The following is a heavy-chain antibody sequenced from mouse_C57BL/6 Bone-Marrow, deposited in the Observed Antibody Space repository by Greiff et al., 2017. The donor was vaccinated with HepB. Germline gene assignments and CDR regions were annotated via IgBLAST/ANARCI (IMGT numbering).Heavy chain of an antibody. CDR3: VRGGDAMDY. CDR1: GFTFHTYA. CDR2: IRSKSSNYAT. J-gene: IGHJ4*01. Sequence: DVQLLESGGGLVQPKGSLQLSCAASGFTFHTYAMHWVRHAPGKGLEWVARIRSKSSNYATYYADSVKDRFTISRDDSQRMLYLQMNNLKTEDTAMYYCVRGGDAMDYWGQGTSVTVSS. V-gene: IGHV10-3*01.